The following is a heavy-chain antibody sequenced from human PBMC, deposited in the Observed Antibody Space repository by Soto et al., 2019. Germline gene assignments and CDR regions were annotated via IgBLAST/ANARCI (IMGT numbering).Heavy chain of an antibody. V-gene: IGHV5-51*01. CDR2: IYPGDSDT. Sequence: PGESLKISCKGSGYSFTSYWIGWVRQMPGKGLEWMGIIYPGDSDTRYSPSFQGQVTISADKSISTAYLQWSSLKASDTAMYYCARYRGSHGLRRFYYYGMDVWGQGTTVTVSS. D-gene: IGHD3-16*01. CDR1: GYSFTSYW. J-gene: IGHJ6*02. CDR3: ARYRGSHGLRRFYYYGMDV.